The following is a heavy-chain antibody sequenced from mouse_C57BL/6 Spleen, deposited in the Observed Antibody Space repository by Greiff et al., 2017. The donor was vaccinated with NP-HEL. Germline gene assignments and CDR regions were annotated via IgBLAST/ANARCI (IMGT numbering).Heavy chain of an antibody. D-gene: IGHD2-4*01. J-gene: IGHJ4*01. CDR1: GFTFSSYA. CDR2: ISDGGSYT. Sequence: EVKLVESGGGLVKPGGSLKLSCAASGFTFSSYAMSWVRQTPEKRLEWVATISDGGSYTYYPDNVKGRFTISRDNAKNNLYLQMSHLKSEDTAMYYCARDRAMITTGDYYAMDYWGQGTSVTVSS. CDR3: ARDRAMITTGDYYAMDY. V-gene: IGHV5-4*01.